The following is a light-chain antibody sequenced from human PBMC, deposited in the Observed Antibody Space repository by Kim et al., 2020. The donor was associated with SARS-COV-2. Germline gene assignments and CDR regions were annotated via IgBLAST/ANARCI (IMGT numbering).Light chain of an antibody. CDR2: GNN. J-gene: IGLJ3*02. V-gene: IGLV1-44*01. CDR3: AVWDDSLNGWV. Sequence: ELTQPPSESGTPGQRVTISCSGSSSNIGSHTINWYQQLPATAPKLVIFGNNQRPSGVPDRFSGSKSGTSASLAISGLQSEDEADYFCAVWDDSLNGWVFGGGTKLTVL. CDR1: SSNIGSHT.